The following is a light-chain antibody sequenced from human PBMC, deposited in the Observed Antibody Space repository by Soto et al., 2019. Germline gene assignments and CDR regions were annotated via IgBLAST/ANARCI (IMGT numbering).Light chain of an antibody. Sequence: DIQMTQSPSSLSASVGDRVTITCRASQSISNYLNWYQQKPGKAPNLLIYDASSLQSGVPSRFIGSGSGTDFTLTMSSLHTEDFATDSCKQSYSNYSGTFGQGTK. V-gene: IGKV1-39*01. CDR1: QSISNY. CDR3: KQSYSNYSGT. CDR2: DAS. J-gene: IGKJ2*01.